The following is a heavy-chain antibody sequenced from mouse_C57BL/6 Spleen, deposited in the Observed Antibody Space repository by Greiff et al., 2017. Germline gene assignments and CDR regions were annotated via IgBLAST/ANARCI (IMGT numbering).Heavy chain of an antibody. CDR1: GYTFTDYY. V-gene: IGHV1-19*01. D-gene: IGHD2-4*01. J-gene: IGHJ2*01. CDR2: INPYNGGT. CDR3: APYDYDGGCDY. Sequence: VHVKQSGPVLVKPGASVKMSCKASGYTFTDYYMNWVKQSHGKSLEWIGVINPYNGGTSYNQKFKGKATLTVDKSSSTAYMELNSLTSEDSAVYYCAPYDYDGGCDYWGQGTTLTVSS.